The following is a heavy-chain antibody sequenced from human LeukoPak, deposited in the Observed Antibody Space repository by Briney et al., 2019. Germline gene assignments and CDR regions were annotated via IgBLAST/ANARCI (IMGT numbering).Heavy chain of an antibody. Sequence: SETLSLTCTVSDDSISDYYRGWIRQPPGKGLEWIGYFHNSGTSTYNPSLRSRVTISADTSKNQFSLKLNSPTTADTAVYYCTRGAGWLIDYWGQGILVTVSS. CDR1: DDSISDYY. D-gene: IGHD3-16*01. CDR2: FHNSGTS. J-gene: IGHJ4*02. V-gene: IGHV4-59*01. CDR3: TRGAGWLIDY.